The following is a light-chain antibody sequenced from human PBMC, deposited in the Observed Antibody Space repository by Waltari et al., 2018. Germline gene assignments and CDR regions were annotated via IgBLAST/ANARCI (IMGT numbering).Light chain of an antibody. CDR3: QQYNSYSLLS. Sequence: DIQMTQSPSTLSASVGARVIFSCRASQSISKWLAWYQQKPGKAPKLLIYKASTVESAVPSRFSGSGSGTEFTLTISSLQPEDFATYYCQQYNSYSLLSFGGGTKVEIK. V-gene: IGKV1-5*03. J-gene: IGKJ4*01. CDR2: KAS. CDR1: QSISKW.